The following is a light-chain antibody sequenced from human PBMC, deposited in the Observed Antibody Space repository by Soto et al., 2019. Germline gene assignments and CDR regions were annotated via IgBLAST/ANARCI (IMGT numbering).Light chain of an antibody. CDR1: QSVNYN. J-gene: IGKJ5*01. CDR3: QQYYSYPPIT. CDR2: ITS. Sequence: IVLTQSPATLSVSPGERATLSCRASQSVNYNLAWYQQKPGHAPRLLIYITSTRATGIPARFSGSGSGTEFTLTISKLEPEDFATYYCQQYYSYPPITFGQGTRLEI. V-gene: IGKV3-15*01.